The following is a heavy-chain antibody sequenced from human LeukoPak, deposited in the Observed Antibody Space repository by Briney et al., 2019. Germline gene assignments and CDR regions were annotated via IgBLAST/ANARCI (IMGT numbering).Heavy chain of an antibody. V-gene: IGHV4-39*02. D-gene: IGHD5-24*01. CDR1: GGSISSSSYY. CDR2: IYYGGST. J-gene: IGHJ4*02. CDR3: ARRGDGWNYFDY. Sequence: SETLSLTCTVSGGSISSSSYYWGWIRQPPGKGLEWIGSIYYGGSTYHNPSLQSRVTIFVDTSKSHFALKLTSVTAADTAVYFCARRGDGWNYFDYWGQGTLVTVSS.